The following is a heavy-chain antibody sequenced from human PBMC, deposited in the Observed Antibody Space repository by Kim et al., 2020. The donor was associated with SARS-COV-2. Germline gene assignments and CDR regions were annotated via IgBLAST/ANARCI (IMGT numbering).Heavy chain of an antibody. Sequence: GGSLRLSCAASGFTFSSYGMHWVRQAPGKGLEWVAVIWYDGSNKYYADSVKGRFTISRDNSKNTLYLQMNSLRAEDTAVYYCARDCWAGDRYSGSQSDYYYGMDVWGQGTTVTVSS. D-gene: IGHD1-26*01. CDR2: IWYDGSNK. CDR1: GFTFSSYG. CDR3: ARDCWAGDRYSGSQSDYYYGMDV. J-gene: IGHJ6*02. V-gene: IGHV3-33*01.